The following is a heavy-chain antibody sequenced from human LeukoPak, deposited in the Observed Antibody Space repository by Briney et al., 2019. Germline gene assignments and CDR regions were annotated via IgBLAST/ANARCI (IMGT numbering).Heavy chain of an antibody. CDR2: LYYSGST. D-gene: IGHD1-26*01. J-gene: IGHJ5*02. V-gene: IGHV4-39*01. CDR3: ARHEKGGATLLSWFDP. Sequence: SGTLSLTCTVSGVSNRSSSYYWGWIRPPPGKGLEWIGSLYYSGSTYYNPSLKSRVTISVDTSKNQFSLKLSSVTAADTAVHYCARHEKGGATLLSWFDPWGQGTLVTVSS. CDR1: GVSNRSSSYY.